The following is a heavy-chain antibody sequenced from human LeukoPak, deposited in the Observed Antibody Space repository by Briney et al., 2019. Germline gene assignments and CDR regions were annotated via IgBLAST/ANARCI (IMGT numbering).Heavy chain of an antibody. CDR1: GFTFNIYA. Sequence: PGGSLRLSCTASGFTFNIYAMSWVRQAPGKGLEWDSVISGGGGTTYYADSVKGRFTISRDNSRNTLHLQMNRLRAEDTAVYYCAKLSGSGYYDSSANYLLTEYFQHWGQGTLVSVSS. V-gene: IGHV3-23*01. CDR3: AKLSGSGYYDSSANYLLTEYFQH. CDR2: ISGGGGTT. J-gene: IGHJ1*01. D-gene: IGHD3-22*01.